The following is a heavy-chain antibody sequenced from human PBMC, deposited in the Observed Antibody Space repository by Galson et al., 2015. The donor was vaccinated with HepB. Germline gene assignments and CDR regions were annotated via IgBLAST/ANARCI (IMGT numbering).Heavy chain of an antibody. CDR2: VSPYNGDT. D-gene: IGHD4-11*01. V-gene: IGHV1-18*01. J-gene: IGHJ4*02. CDR1: GCTFNNHF. Sequence: SVKVSCKASGCTFNNHFIIWVRQAPGQGLECMGWVSPYNGDTNYLQKFQHRVTMTADTSTTTAYMELRSLRSDDTAVYYCARGAMTNHFLDHWGQGTLVTVSS. CDR3: ARGAMTNHFLDH.